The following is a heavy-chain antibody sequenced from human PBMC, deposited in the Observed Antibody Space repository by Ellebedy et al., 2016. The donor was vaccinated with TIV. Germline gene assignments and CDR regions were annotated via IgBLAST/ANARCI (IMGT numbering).Heavy chain of an antibody. CDR2: IDPNNGGT. CDR1: GYVFTGSY. D-gene: IGHD1-26*01. Sequence: AASVKVSCKASGYVFTGSYMYWVRQAPGQGLEWMGWIDPNNGGTNYAQKFQGRVTMTRETSLSTVYMELTRLKSDDTAVYYCARDVGSEFDYWGQGTLVTVSS. V-gene: IGHV1-2*02. J-gene: IGHJ4*02. CDR3: ARDVGSEFDY.